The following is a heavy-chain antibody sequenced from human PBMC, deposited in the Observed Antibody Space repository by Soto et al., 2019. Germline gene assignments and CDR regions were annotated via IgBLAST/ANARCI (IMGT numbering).Heavy chain of an antibody. Sequence: QVQLVQSGAEVKKPGSSVKVSCKASGGTFSSYAISWVRQAPGQGLEWMGGIIPIFGTANYAQKFQGRVTITADESTSTASMELSSLRSEDTAVYDCAGDDVGTAMPYGMEVWGQGATVTVSS. CDR3: AGDDVGTAMPYGMEV. CDR2: IIPIFGTA. V-gene: IGHV1-69*12. J-gene: IGHJ6*02. D-gene: IGHD5-18*01. CDR1: GGTFSSYA.